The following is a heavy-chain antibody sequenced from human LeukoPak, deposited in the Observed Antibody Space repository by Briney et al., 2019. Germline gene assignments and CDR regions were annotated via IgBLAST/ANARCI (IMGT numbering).Heavy chain of an antibody. V-gene: IGHV3-23*01. CDR3: AKQLGYCSDGSCYFPY. Sequence: TGGSLRLSCAASGFTFSSYAMSWVRQAPGKGLEWASAISGSGGSTYYADSVKGRFTISRDNSKNTLCLQMNSLRAEDTAVYYCAKQLGYCSDGSCYFPYWGQGTLVTVSS. CDR2: ISGSGGST. D-gene: IGHD2-15*01. J-gene: IGHJ4*02. CDR1: GFTFSSYA.